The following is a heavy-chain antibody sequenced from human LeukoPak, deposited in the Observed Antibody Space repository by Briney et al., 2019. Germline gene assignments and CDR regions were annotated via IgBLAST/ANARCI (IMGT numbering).Heavy chain of an antibody. D-gene: IGHD3-22*01. Sequence: PGVSLRLSCAASGFTFSAYTMNWVRRAPGKGLEWVSSIRSSSSYIYYADSVKGRFTISRDNAKNSLYLQMHSLRADDTAAYNCARAREPQYYYDSGGYADGFDIWGQGTMVTVSS. CDR2: IRSSSSYI. J-gene: IGHJ3*02. CDR1: GFTFSAYT. CDR3: ARAREPQYYYDSGGYADGFDI. V-gene: IGHV3-21*01.